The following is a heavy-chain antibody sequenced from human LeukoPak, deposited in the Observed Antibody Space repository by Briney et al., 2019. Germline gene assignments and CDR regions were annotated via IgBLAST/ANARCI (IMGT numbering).Heavy chain of an antibody. CDR1: GFTFSSYS. J-gene: IGHJ4*02. V-gene: IGHV3-21*01. CDR2: ISSSSSYI. CDR3: ARDVTHSTGPTDY. Sequence: GGSLRLSCAASGFTFSSYSMNWVRQAPGKGLEWVSSISSSSSYIYYADSMKGRFTISRDNAKNSLYLQMNSLRAEDTAVYYCARDVTHSTGPTDYWGQGTLVTVSS. D-gene: IGHD6-25*01.